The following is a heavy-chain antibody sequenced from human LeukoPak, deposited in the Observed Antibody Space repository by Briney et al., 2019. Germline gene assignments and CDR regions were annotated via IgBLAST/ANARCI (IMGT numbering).Heavy chain of an antibody. V-gene: IGHV4-39*07. Sequence: ESLRLSCTVSGVSISSSSYCWGWIGQRPGQGLEWIGSIYYSGSTYYNPSLKSRVTISVDTSKNQFSLKLSSVTAADTAVYYCAARSDDYFNFDYWGQGTLVTVSS. D-gene: IGHD2/OR15-2a*01. CDR2: IYYSGST. J-gene: IGHJ4*02. CDR3: AARSDDYFNFDY. CDR1: GVSISSSSYC.